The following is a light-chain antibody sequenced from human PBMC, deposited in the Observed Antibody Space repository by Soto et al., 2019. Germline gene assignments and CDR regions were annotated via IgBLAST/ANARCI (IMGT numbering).Light chain of an antibody. CDR1: QSVSSSY. Sequence: EIVLTQSPGTLSLSPGERVTLSCRASQSVSSSYLAWHQQKPGQAPRLLIYGASSRATGIPDRFSGSGSGTDFTLTISRLEPEDFAVYYCQQYGSSPPWTFGQGTKVEIK. CDR2: GAS. CDR3: QQYGSSPPWT. J-gene: IGKJ1*01. V-gene: IGKV3-20*01.